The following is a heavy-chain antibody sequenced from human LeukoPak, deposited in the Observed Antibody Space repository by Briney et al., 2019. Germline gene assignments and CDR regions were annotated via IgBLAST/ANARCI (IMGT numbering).Heavy chain of an antibody. J-gene: IGHJ4*02. V-gene: IGHV3-7*01. CDR1: GFTFDDYG. Sequence: GGSLRLSCAASGFTFDDYGMSWVRQAPGKGLEWVANTNEAGSGQNYVGSVKGRFTVSRDNAKNSLYLQMNSLRVEDTAIYYCSNKRDYWGQGTLVTVSS. CDR3: SNKRDY. CDR2: TNEAGSGQ.